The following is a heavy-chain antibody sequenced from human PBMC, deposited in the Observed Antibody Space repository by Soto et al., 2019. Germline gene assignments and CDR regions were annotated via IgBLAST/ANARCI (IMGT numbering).Heavy chain of an antibody. CDR1: GFTFSSYA. CDR2: ISYDGSDK. V-gene: IGHV3-30-3*01. Sequence: GGSLRLSCAASGFTFSSYAMHWVRQAPGKGLEWVALISYDGSDKDYADSVKGRFTISRDNSRNTLFLQMNSLRAEDTAVYYCARDYYQYYCRSGFYGSPAYWGQGTLDTVSS. CDR3: ARDYYQYYCRSGFYGSPAY. D-gene: IGHD3-22*01. J-gene: IGHJ4*02.